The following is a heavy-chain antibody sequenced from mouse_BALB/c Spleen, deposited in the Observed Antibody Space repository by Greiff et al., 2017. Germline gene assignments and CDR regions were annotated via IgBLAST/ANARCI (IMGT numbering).Heavy chain of an antibody. J-gene: IGHJ4*01. CDR1: GYSFTGYF. Sequence: VQLKESGPELVKPGASVKISCKASGYSFTGYFMNWVKQSHGKSLEWIGRINPYNGDTFYNQKFKGKATLTVDKSSSTAHMELLSLTSEDSAVYYCGRNYYGSSYGYAMDYWGQGTSVTVSS. CDR2: INPYNGDT. V-gene: IGHV1-37*01. CDR3: GRNYYGSSYGYAMDY. D-gene: IGHD1-1*01.